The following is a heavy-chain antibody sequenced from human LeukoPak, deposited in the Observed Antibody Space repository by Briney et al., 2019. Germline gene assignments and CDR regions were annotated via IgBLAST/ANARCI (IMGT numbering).Heavy chain of an antibody. D-gene: IGHD6-13*01. CDR2: IYPGDSDT. CDR1: GYSFTSYR. Sequence: GESLKISCKGSGYSFTSYRIGWVRQMPGKGLEWMGIIYPGDSDTRYSPSFQGQVTISADKSTSTAYLQWSSLKASDTAMYYCARFRRGSSWYNYYYGMDVWGQGTTVTVSS. V-gene: IGHV5-51*01. CDR3: ARFRRGSSWYNYYYGMDV. J-gene: IGHJ6*02.